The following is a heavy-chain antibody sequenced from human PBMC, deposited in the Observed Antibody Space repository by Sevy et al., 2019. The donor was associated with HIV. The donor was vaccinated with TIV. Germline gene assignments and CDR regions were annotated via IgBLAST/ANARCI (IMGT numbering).Heavy chain of an antibody. D-gene: IGHD5-18*01. V-gene: IGHV3-66*01. Sequence: GGSLRLSCAASGFTVNSNYMTWVRQAPGKGLEGVSVIHSDATTYHADSVKDRFTISRDNFKNTLYLHMRSLRGEDTAVYDLAKGKSGYGYALNYWGQGTLVTVSS. J-gene: IGHJ4*02. CDR2: IHSDATT. CDR3: AKGKSGYGYALNY. CDR1: GFTVNSNY.